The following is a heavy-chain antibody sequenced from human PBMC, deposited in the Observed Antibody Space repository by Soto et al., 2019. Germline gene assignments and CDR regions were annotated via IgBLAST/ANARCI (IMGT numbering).Heavy chain of an antibody. Sequence: QVQLVQSGAEVKKPGSSVKVSCKASGGTFSRSAIYWVRQAPGQGLEWMGGIIPLVGTANYAQKFQGRVTITADESTTSAYLELSSLRSADTAVYYCVTASTVTSPSDHWGQGTLVTVSS. CDR2: IIPLVGTA. CDR3: VTASTVTSPSDH. CDR1: GGTFSRSA. V-gene: IGHV1-69*01. J-gene: IGHJ4*02. D-gene: IGHD4-17*01.